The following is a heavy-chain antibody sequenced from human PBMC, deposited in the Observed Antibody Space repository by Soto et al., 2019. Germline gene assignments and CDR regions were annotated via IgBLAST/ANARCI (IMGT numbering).Heavy chain of an antibody. CDR2: ISYDGSNK. J-gene: IGHJ4*02. Sequence: QVQLVESGGGVVQPGRSLRLSCAASGFTFSSYAMHWVRQAPGKGLEWVAVISYDGSNKYYADSVKGRFTISRDNSKNTLYLQMNSLRAEDTAVYYCARDFLGAEYSSSSVDYWGQGTLVTVSS. CDR1: GFTFSSYA. V-gene: IGHV3-30-3*01. CDR3: ARDFLGAEYSSSSVDY. D-gene: IGHD6-6*01.